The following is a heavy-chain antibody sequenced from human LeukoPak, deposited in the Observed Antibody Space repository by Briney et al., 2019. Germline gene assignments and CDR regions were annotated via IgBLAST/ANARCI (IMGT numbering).Heavy chain of an antibody. V-gene: IGHV3-48*01. CDR3: ARDVDSSGYYFHYYYYMDV. CDR2: ISSSSSTI. J-gene: IGHJ6*03. CDR1: GFTFSSYN. Sequence: GGSLRLSCAASGFTFSSYNMNWVRQAPGKGLEWVSYISSSSSTIYYADSVKGRFTISRDNAKNSLYLQMNSLRAEDTAVYYCARDVDSSGYYFHYYYYMDVWGKGTTVTVSS. D-gene: IGHD3-22*01.